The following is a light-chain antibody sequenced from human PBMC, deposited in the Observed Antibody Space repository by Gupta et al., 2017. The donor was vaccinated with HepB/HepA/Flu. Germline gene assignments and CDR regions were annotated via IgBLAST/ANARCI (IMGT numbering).Light chain of an antibody. CDR3: QQYNNWPPSTYT. J-gene: IGKJ2*01. CDR1: QSVSSN. V-gene: IGKV3-15*01. Sequence: EIVMTQSPATLSVSPGERATLSCRASQSVSSNVAWYQQKPDQAPRLLIYGASTRATGIPARFSGSGSGTEFTLTISSLQSEDFAVYYCQQYNNWPPSTYTFGQGTKLEIK. CDR2: GAS.